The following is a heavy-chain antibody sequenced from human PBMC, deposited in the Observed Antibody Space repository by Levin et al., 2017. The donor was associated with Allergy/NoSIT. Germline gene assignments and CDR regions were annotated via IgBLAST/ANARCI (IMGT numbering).Heavy chain of an antibody. CDR2: ISGSSHSL. CDR3: TKDILRGYSLGYKFEVYGLDV. V-gene: IGHV3-9*01. CDR1: GFIFEDYA. Sequence: GGSLRLSCEASGFIFEDYAMHWVRQVPGKGLEWVAGISGSSHSLGYADSVKGRFTISRDNAKNSLYLQMYSLRFEDTALYYCTKDILRGYSLGYKFEVYGLDVWGHGTAVTV. J-gene: IGHJ6*02. D-gene: IGHD5-18*01.